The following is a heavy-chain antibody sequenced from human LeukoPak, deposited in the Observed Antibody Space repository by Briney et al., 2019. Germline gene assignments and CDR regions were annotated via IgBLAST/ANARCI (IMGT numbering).Heavy chain of an antibody. J-gene: IGHJ4*02. V-gene: IGHV3-74*01. Sequence: GGSLRLSCTASGFSFSGHWMHWARQLPGKGLVWVSRISPTGSTTSYVDSVKGRFTISRDNAKNSLYLQMNSLRAEDTAVYYCARLVATRTPKDWGQGTLVTVSS. CDR3: ARLVATRTPKD. D-gene: IGHD5-12*01. CDR1: GFSFSGHW. CDR2: ISPTGSTT.